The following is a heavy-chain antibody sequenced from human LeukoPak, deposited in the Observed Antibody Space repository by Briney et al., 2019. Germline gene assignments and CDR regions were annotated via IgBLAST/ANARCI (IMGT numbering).Heavy chain of an antibody. J-gene: IGHJ5*02. V-gene: IGHV4-39*01. CDR1: GXSISSTSYH. D-gene: IGHD3-10*01. CDR3: ARYASGSYYWFDP. Sequence: SETLSLTCTVSGXSISSTSYHWAWIRQPPGKGLEWIATVYYTGSAHYNPSLKSRVTISVDTSKSQFSLKLSSVTTADTALYYCARYASGSYYWFDPWGQGTLVTVSS. CDR2: VYYTGSA.